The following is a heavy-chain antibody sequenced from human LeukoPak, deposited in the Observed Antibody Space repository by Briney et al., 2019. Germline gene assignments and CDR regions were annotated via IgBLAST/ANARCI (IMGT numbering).Heavy chain of an antibody. D-gene: IGHD1-26*01. CDR3: ARAAYSGSYHSDY. J-gene: IGHJ4*02. CDR2: IYYSGST. V-gene: IGHV4-61*01. Sequence: PPETLSLTCTVSGGSVNSGSYYWNWIRQPPGKGLEWIGYIYYSGSTNYNPSLKSRVTISVDTSKNQFSLKLSSVTAADAAVYYCARAAYSGSYHSDYWGQGTLVTVSP. CDR1: GGSVNSGSYY.